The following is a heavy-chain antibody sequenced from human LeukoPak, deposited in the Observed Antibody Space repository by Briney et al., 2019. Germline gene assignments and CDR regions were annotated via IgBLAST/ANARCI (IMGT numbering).Heavy chain of an antibody. V-gene: IGHV3-48*04. CDR1: GFIFSTYT. CDR2: ISNSGGTP. D-gene: IGHD1-26*01. J-gene: IGHJ3*02. CDR3: ARDIVGATGDAFDI. Sequence: GGSLRLSCAASGFIFSTYTMIWVRQAPGKGLEWVSIISNSGGTPYYADSVKGRFTVSRDNAKNSLYLQMNSLRAEDTALYYCARDIVGATGDAFDIWGQGTMVTVSS.